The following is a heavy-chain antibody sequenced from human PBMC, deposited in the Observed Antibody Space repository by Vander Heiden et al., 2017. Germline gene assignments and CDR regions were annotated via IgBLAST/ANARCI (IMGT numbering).Heavy chain of an antibody. CDR3: TTGGSYSAFDI. CDR2: IKSKAEGGAT. Sequence: EVQLVESGGGLVKPGGSLRRSCAVFGFTFTNAWMNWVRQAPRKGLEWVGRIKSKAEGGATDYAAPVKGRFTISRDDSENTVYLQMNSLKSEDTAVYYCTTGGSYSAFDIWGQGTMVTVSS. CDR1: GFTFTNAW. D-gene: IGHD1-26*01. J-gene: IGHJ3*02. V-gene: IGHV3-15*07.